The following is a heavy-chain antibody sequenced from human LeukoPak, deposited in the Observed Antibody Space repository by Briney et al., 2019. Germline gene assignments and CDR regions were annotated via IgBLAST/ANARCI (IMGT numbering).Heavy chain of an antibody. CDR2: ISGYNGNT. CDR1: GYTFTSYG. Sequence: GASVKVPCKASGYTFTSYGISWVRQAPGQGLEWMGWISGYNGNTDYAQKLQGRVTMTTDTSTKTAYMELRSLRSDDTAVYFCAREEYVWGSYRYLDYWGQGTLVTVSS. J-gene: IGHJ4*02. D-gene: IGHD3-16*02. V-gene: IGHV1-18*01. CDR3: AREEYVWGSYRYLDY.